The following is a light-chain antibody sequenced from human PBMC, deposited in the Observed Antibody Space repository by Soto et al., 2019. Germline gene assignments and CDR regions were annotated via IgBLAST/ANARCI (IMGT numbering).Light chain of an antibody. CDR2: GAS. CDR1: QSVSSH. V-gene: IGKV3-15*01. J-gene: IGKJ1*01. Sequence: EIVLTQSPATLSVSPGGGATLSCRASQSVSSHLAWYQQKPGQGPRLLIYGASTRPTGIPARFSGSGSGTEFTLTISSLQSEDFAVYYCQQYNDWPSTWTFGQGTKVDIK. CDR3: QQYNDWPSTWT.